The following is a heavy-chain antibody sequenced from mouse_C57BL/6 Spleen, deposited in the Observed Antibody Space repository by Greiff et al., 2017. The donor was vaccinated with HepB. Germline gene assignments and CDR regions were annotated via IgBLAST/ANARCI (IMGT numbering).Heavy chain of an antibody. D-gene: IGHD1-1*01. J-gene: IGHJ4*01. V-gene: IGHV1-64*01. Sequence: QVQLQQPGAELVKPGASVKLSCKASGYTFTSYWMHWVKQRPGQGLEWIGMIHPNSGSTNYNEKFKSKATLTVDKSSSTAYMLLSSLTSEDSAVYYCAGPFITAVVAPYYYSMDYWGQGTSVTVSS. CDR1: GYTFTSYW. CDR2: IHPNSGST. CDR3: AGPFITAVVAPYYYSMDY.